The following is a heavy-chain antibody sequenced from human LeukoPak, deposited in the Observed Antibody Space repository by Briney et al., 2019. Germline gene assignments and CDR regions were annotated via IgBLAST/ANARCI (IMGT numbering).Heavy chain of an antibody. CDR2: IYPGDSHI. Sequence: GESLKISCKGSGYSFTTYWIGWVRQMPGKGLEWMGIIYPGDSHIRYSPSLQGQVTISADTSTNTAYLQGSSLKASDTAMYYCARAPPGDYYGSGSYAFDIWGQGTMVTVSS. CDR3: ARAPPGDYYGSGSYAFDI. V-gene: IGHV5-51*01. D-gene: IGHD3-10*01. CDR1: GYSFTTYW. J-gene: IGHJ3*02.